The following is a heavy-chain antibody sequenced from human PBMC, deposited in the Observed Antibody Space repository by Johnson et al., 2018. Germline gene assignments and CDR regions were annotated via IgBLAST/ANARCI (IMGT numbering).Heavy chain of an antibody. V-gene: IGHV1-46*01. CDR1: GYTFTSYY. Sequence: VQLVESGAEEKKPGASVRLSCKASGYTFTSYYMHWVRQAPGQGLEWMGIINPSGDSTNYAQKFQGRVTMARDTYTGTVYMERSSLRSEDTTVYYCARDYDTIGGYALDFWGPGTKVSVSS. CDR2: INPSGDST. CDR3: ARDYDTIGGYALDF. D-gene: IGHD3-22*01. J-gene: IGHJ3*01.